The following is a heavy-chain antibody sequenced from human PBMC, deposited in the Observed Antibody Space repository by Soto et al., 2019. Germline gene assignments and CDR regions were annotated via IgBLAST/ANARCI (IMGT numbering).Heavy chain of an antibody. CDR3: ANRNYYNSGTYYQYYFDY. Sequence: GGSLRLSCAASGSTFSNYAMTWVRQAPGKGLEWVSTISGSGDATYYTDSVKGRFTISRDNSKNTLYLQMNSLRAEDTAVYFCANRNYYNSGTYYQYYFDYWGQGVPVTVSS. CDR1: GSTFSNYA. V-gene: IGHV3-23*01. J-gene: IGHJ4*02. D-gene: IGHD3-10*01. CDR2: ISGSGDAT.